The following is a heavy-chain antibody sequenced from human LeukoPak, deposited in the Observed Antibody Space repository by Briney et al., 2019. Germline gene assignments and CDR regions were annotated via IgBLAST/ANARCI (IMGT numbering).Heavy chain of an antibody. J-gene: IGHJ4*02. Sequence: SETLSLTCTVSGGSISSSSYYWAWIRQPPGKGLEWIGSIYYSGSTYYNPSLKSRVTISVDTSKNQFSLKLSSVTAADTAVYYCASPIGGASWYYFDYWGQGTLVTVSS. CDR3: ASPIGGASWYYFDY. D-gene: IGHD6-13*01. V-gene: IGHV4-39*01. CDR2: IYYSGST. CDR1: GGSISSSSYY.